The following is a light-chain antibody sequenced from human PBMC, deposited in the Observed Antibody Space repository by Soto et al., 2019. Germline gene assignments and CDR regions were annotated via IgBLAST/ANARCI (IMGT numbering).Light chain of an antibody. Sequence: QSALTQPASVSGSPGQSITISCTGTSSDVGGYNYVSWYQQHPGKAPKLMIYDVSNRPSGVSNRFSGSKPGNTASLTISGLQAEDEADYYCSSYTSSSTPVFGGGTKLTVL. CDR2: DVS. CDR3: SSYTSSSTPV. J-gene: IGLJ2*01. CDR1: SSDVGGYNY. V-gene: IGLV2-14*01.